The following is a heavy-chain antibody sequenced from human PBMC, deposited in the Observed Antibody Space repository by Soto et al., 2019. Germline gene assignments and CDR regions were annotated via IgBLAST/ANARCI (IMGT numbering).Heavy chain of an antibody. Sequence: GGSLRLSCAASGFTFSSYWMTWVRQAPGKGLEWVANIKQDGSERYYVDSVKGRFTISRDNAKNSLYLQMNSLRAEDTAVYYCARTDCSSTRCQTREEVLYYYYGMDVWGQGTTVTVSS. D-gene: IGHD2-2*01. J-gene: IGHJ6*02. CDR1: GFTFSSYW. V-gene: IGHV3-7*03. CDR3: ARTDCSSTRCQTREEVLYYYYGMDV. CDR2: IKQDGSER.